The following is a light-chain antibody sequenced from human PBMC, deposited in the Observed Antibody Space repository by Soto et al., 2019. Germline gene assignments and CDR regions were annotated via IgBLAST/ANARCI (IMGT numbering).Light chain of an antibody. CDR1: QGISSW. J-gene: IGKJ4*01. Sequence: DIQMTQSPSSVSASVGDRVTITCRASQGISSWLAWYQQKPGRAPKLLIYSASSLQSGAPSRFTGSGSGTDFTLTITALQPDDVATYYRQECNSCPLSFGGGTKVEIK. CDR2: SAS. V-gene: IGKV1-12*01. CDR3: QECNSCPLS.